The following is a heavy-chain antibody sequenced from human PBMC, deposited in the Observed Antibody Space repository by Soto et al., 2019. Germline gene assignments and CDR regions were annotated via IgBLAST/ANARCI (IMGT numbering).Heavy chain of an antibody. CDR1: GFTFSSYA. Sequence: PGGSLRLSCAASGFTFSSYAMSWVRQAPGKGLEWVSAISGSGGSTYYADSVKGRFTISRDNSKNTLYLQMNSLRAEDTAVYYCAAPHFGGVIVPRFDYWGQGTLVTVSS. D-gene: IGHD3-16*02. CDR2: ISGSGGST. CDR3: AAPHFGGVIVPRFDY. J-gene: IGHJ4*02. V-gene: IGHV3-23*01.